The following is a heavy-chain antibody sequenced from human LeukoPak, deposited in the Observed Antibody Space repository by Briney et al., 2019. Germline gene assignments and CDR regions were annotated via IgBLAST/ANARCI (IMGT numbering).Heavy chain of an antibody. Sequence: PGRSLRLSCAASGFTLSTCGMHWVRQAPGKGLEWVAVISYDGSNKYYADSVKGRFTISRDNSKNTLYLQMNSLRAEDTAVYYCARLGLPFPPVTTVIDYWGQGTLVTVSS. V-gene: IGHV3-30*03. J-gene: IGHJ4*02. CDR3: ARLGLPFPPVTTVIDY. CDR2: ISYDGSNK. D-gene: IGHD4-17*01. CDR1: GFTLSTCG.